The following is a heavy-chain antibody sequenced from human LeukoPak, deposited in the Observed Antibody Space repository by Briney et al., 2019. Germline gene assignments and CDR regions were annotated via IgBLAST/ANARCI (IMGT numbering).Heavy chain of an antibody. CDR3: AKPARGYYYYGMDV. CDR2: ISGSGGST. CDR1: GFTFSSYA. Sequence: GGSLRLFCAASGFTFSSYAMSWDRQAPGKGLEWVSAISGSGGSTYYADSVKGRFTISRDNSKNTLYLQMNSLRAEDTAVYYCAKPARGYYYYGMDVWGQGTTVTVSS. V-gene: IGHV3-23*01. J-gene: IGHJ6*02. D-gene: IGHD3-10*01.